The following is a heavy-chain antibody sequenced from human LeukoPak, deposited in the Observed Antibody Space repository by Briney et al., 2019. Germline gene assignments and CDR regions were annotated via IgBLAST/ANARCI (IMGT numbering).Heavy chain of an antibody. CDR3: ASKSSGLSPDYDY. V-gene: IGHV3-48*03. CDR2: ISSSGSTI. D-gene: IGHD6-19*01. J-gene: IGHJ4*02. CDR1: GFTFSSYE. Sequence: QPGGSLRLSCAASGFTFSSYEMNWVRQAPGKGLEWVSYISSSGSTIYYADSVKGRFTISRDNAKNSLYLQMNSLRAEDTAVYYCASKSSGLSPDYDYWGQGTLVTVSS.